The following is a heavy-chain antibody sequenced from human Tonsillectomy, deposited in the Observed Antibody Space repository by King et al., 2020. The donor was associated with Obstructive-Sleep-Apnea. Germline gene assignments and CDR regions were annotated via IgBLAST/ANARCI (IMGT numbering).Heavy chain of an antibody. CDR3: VRESYAAGTRYFDF. D-gene: IGHD3-16*01. J-gene: IGHJ4*02. V-gene: IGHV3-74*01. Sequence: DVQLVESGGAQFSRGGPRRLSCPVPGLPFISTSFNCFGQFPARGPVWISGIGPVGPFRPYRDAVRGRFTISRDNARNTLYLQMSSRRVDDTAVYHCVRESYAAGTRYFDFWGQGNLVTVSS. CDR1: GLPFISTS. CDR2: IGPVGPFR.